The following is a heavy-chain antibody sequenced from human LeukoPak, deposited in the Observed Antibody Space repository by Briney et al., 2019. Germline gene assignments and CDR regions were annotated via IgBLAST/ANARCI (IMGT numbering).Heavy chain of an antibody. CDR1: GYTFTGYY. Sequence: ASVKVSCRASGYTFTGYYIHWVRQAPGQGLEWMGWINPNSGGTNYAQKFQGRVTMTRDTSISTAYMELSRLRSDDTAVYYCARQHNDYGATVDYWGQGTLVTVSS. V-gene: IGHV1-2*02. CDR3: ARQHNDYGATVDY. J-gene: IGHJ4*02. D-gene: IGHD5-12*01. CDR2: INPNSGGT.